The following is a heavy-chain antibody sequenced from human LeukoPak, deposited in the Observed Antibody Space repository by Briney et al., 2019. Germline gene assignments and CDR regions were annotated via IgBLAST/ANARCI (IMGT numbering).Heavy chain of an antibody. V-gene: IGHV4-34*01. CDR1: GGSFSGYY. CDR2: INHSGST. J-gene: IGHJ3*02. CDR3: ARAGDYKAFDI. D-gene: IGHD4-17*01. Sequence: PSETLSLTCAVYGGSFSGYYWSWIRQPPGKGLERIGEINHSGSTNYNPSLESRVTISVGTSKNQFSLKLSSVTAADTAVYYCARAGDYKAFDIWGQGTMVTVSS.